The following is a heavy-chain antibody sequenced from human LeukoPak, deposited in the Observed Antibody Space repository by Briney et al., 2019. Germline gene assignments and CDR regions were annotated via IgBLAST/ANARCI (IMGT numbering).Heavy chain of an antibody. D-gene: IGHD2-15*01. J-gene: IGHJ4*02. CDR2: INPAGTET. Sequence: GGSLRLSCAASGFSFSAYWMTWVRQAPGTGLEWVANINPAGTETYYVDPVKGRFTISRDNDKNLLYPQMNSLRAEDTAVYYCARFGYVAAVDLWGQGTLVTVSS. CDR3: ARFGYVAAVDL. V-gene: IGHV3-7*01. CDR1: GFSFSAYW.